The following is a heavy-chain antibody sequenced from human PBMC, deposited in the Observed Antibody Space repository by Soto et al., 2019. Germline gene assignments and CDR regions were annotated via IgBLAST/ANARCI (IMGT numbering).Heavy chain of an antibody. J-gene: IGHJ6*02. CDR2: IYHSGST. CDR1: GYSISSGYY. Sequence: SETLSLTCTVSGYSISSGYYWGWIRQPPGKGLEWIGSIYHSGSTYNNPSLKSRFTISVDTSKNQFSLKLSSVTAADTAVYYCAGHDYYYYGMDVWGQGTTVTVSS. V-gene: IGHV4-38-2*02. CDR3: AGHDYYYYGMDV.